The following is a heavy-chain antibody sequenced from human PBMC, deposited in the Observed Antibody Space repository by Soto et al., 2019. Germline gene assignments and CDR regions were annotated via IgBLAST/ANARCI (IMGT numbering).Heavy chain of an antibody. CDR1: GYSFTSYW. D-gene: IGHD3-10*01. Sequence: GESLKISCKGSGYSFTSYWIGWVRQMPGKGLEWMGIIYPGDSDTRYSPSFQGQVTISADKSISTAYLQWSSLKASDTAMYYCARHEGLDIYYGSGSHNDYWGQGTLVTVSS. CDR3: ARHEGLDIYYGSGSHNDY. V-gene: IGHV5-51*01. CDR2: IYPGDSDT. J-gene: IGHJ4*02.